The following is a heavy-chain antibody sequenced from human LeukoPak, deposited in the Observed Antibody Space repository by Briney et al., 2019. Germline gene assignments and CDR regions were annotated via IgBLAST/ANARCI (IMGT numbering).Heavy chain of an antibody. V-gene: IGHV3-30*04. J-gene: IGHJ4*02. CDR2: ISYDGSNK. D-gene: IGHD6-19*01. Sequence: PGGSLRLSCAASGFTFSSYAMHWVRQAPGKGLEWGAVISYDGSNKYYADSVKGRFTISRDNSKNTLYLQMNSLRAEDTAVYYCASGTAVAGTRDKYYFDYWGQGTLVTVSS. CDR3: ASGTAVAGTRDKYYFDY. CDR1: GFTFSSYA.